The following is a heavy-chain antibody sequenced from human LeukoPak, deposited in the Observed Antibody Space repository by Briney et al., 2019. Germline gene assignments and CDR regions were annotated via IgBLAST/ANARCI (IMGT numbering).Heavy chain of an antibody. D-gene: IGHD1-26*01. CDR3: ATEGPSGIYTFDI. CDR1: GYSISSGYY. J-gene: IGHJ3*02. CDR2: IYDSGST. V-gene: IGHV4-61*01. Sequence: SETLSLTCTVSGYSISSGYYWSWIRQPPGKGLEWIGYIYDSGSTNYNPSLKSRVTISVDTSKNQFSLKLRSVTTADTAVYYCATEGPSGIYTFDIWGQGTMVTVSS.